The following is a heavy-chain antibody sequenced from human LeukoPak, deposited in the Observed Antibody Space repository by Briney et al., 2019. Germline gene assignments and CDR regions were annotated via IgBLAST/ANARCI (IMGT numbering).Heavy chain of an antibody. J-gene: IGHJ6*04. D-gene: IGHD5-12*01. CDR2: ISSNGGST. CDR1: GFTLSSYA. V-gene: IGHV3-64D*06. Sequence: GGSMRLSCSASGFTLSSYAMHWVRQAPGKGLEYVSAISSNGGSTYYADSVKGRFTISRDNSKNTLYLQMSSLRAEDTAVYYCVRTQIIVATIGYYYYGMDVWGKGTTVTVSS. CDR3: VRTQIIVATIGYYYYGMDV.